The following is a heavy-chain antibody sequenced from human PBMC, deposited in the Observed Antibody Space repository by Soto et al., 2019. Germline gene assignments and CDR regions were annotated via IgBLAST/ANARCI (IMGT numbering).Heavy chain of an antibody. V-gene: IGHV1-69*01. CDR2: IIPIFGTA. CDR3: ASHEGDYCSGGSCYGGGYFDY. J-gene: IGHJ4*02. Sequence: QVQLVQSGAEVKKPGSSVKVSCKASGGTFSSYAISWVRQAPGQGLEWMGGIIPIFGTANYAQKFQGRVTITADESTSKAYMELSSLRSEDTAVYYCASHEGDYCSGGSCYGGGYFDYWGQGTLVTVSS. CDR1: GGTFSSYA. D-gene: IGHD2-15*01.